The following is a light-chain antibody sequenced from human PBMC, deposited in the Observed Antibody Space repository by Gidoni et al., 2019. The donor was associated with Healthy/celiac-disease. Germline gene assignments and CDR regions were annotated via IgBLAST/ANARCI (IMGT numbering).Light chain of an antibody. CDR1: SSDVGGYTY. V-gene: IGLV2-14*03. Sequence: QSALTQPASVSGSPGQSIPISCTGTSSDVGGYTYVSWYQQHPGKAPKLMIYDVSNRPSGVSNRFSGSKSGNTASLTISGLQAEDEADYYCSSYTSSSTRVFGTGTKVTVL. J-gene: IGLJ1*01. CDR3: SSYTSSSTRV. CDR2: DVS.